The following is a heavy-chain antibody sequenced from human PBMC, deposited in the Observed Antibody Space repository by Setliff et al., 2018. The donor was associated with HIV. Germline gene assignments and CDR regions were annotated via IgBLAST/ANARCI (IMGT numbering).Heavy chain of an antibody. CDR1: GGSFSGYY. Sequence: SETLSLTCAVYGGSFSGYYWSWIRQSPGKGLEWLGEISHSGGTNYNLSLKSRVTISLDTSKNQFSLKLTPVTAADTAVYYCARAVYYGSGSYSPHFDYWGQGTLVTAPQ. D-gene: IGHD3-10*01. J-gene: IGHJ4*02. V-gene: IGHV4-34*01. CDR3: ARAVYYGSGSYSPHFDY. CDR2: ISHSGGT.